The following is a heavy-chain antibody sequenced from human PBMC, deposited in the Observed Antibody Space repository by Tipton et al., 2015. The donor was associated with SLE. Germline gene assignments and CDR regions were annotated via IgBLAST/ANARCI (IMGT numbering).Heavy chain of an antibody. Sequence: TLSLTCTVSGGSISSYYWSWIRQPPGKGLEWIGYIYYSGSTYYNPSLKSRVTISVDTSKNQFSLKLSSVTAADTAVYYCARDPDYTGGYYFDYWGQGTLVTVSS. J-gene: IGHJ4*02. CDR3: ARDPDYTGGYYFDY. CDR1: GGSISSYY. D-gene: IGHD4-11*01. CDR2: IYYSGST. V-gene: IGHV4-59*12.